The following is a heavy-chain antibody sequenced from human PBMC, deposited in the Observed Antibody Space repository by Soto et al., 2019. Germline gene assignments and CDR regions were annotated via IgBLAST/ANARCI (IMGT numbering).Heavy chain of an antibody. J-gene: IGHJ2*01. CDR1: GFIFSDYA. D-gene: IGHD3-16*01. CDR2: ISASGGNI. V-gene: IGHV3-23*01. Sequence: PGGSLSLSCVASGFIFSDYAMTWIRQAPGKGLEWVATISASGGNIEYTDSLKGRFTISRDNSKKTVYLQINGLTADDTAVHYCAKVAGGLGYFDLWGRGTLVTVS. CDR3: AKVAGGLGYFDL.